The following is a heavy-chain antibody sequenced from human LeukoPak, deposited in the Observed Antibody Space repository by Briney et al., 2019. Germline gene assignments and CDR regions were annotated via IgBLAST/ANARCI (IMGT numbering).Heavy chain of an antibody. V-gene: IGHV3-11*06. CDR1: GFTFSDYY. J-gene: IGHJ4*02. CDR3: ATSSGWYTYYFDY. D-gene: IGHD6-19*01. Sequence: GGSLRLSCAASGFTFSDYYMSWIRQAPGKGLEGVSYISSSSSYTNYADSVKGRFTISRDNAKNSLYLQMNSLRAEDTAVYYCATSSGWYTYYFDYWGQGTLVTVSS. CDR2: ISSSSSYT.